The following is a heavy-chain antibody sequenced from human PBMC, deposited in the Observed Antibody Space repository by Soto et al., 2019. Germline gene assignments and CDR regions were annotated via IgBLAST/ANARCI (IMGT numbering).Heavy chain of an antibody. CDR1: GFNFDDSA. D-gene: IGHD2-8*01. Sequence: EVQLVESGGGLVRPGMSLRVSCAAAGFNFDDSAMHWVRQAPGKGLEWVSGISSNGGSKGYAASLKGRFTISTDNANNSLYLQMNSLLAPDTALYYCVKHYFGVSGAMVVWGQGPTVPVSS. CDR2: ISSNGGSK. J-gene: IGHJ6*02. V-gene: IGHV3-9*01. CDR3: VKHYFGVSGAMVV.